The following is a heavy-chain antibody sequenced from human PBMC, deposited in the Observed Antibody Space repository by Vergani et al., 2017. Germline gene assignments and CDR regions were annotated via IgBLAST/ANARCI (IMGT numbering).Heavy chain of an antibody. J-gene: IGHJ2*01. V-gene: IGHV3-53*01. D-gene: IGHD3-16*01. Sequence: EVQLVESGGGLIQPGGSLRLSCAASGFTVSSNYMSWVRQAPGKGLEWVSVIYSGGSTYYADSVKGRFTISRDNSKNTLYLQMNSLRAEDTAVYYCARHRILRFHHWYFDLWGRGTLVTVSS. CDR1: GFTVSSNY. CDR2: IYSGGST. CDR3: ARHRILRFHHWYFDL.